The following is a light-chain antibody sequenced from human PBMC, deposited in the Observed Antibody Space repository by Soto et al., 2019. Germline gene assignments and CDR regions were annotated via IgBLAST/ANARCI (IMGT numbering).Light chain of an antibody. CDR3: SSYTSSNTYV. CDR2: DVS. CDR1: SSDVGSYNR. Sequence: QSVLTQPPSVSGSPGQSVTISCTGTSSDVGSYNRVSWYQQPPGTAPKLMIYDVSNRPSGVPDRFSGSKSGNTASLTISGLQAEDEADYYYSSYTSSNTYVFGTGTKVTVL. V-gene: IGLV2-18*02. J-gene: IGLJ1*01.